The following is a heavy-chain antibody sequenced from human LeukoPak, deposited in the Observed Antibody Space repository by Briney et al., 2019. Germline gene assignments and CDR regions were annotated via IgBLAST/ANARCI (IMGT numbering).Heavy chain of an antibody. Sequence: SQTLSLTCAVSGGSISSGGYYWSWIRQHPGKGLEWIGYIYHSGSTYYSPSLKSRVTISVDTSKNQFSLKLSSVTAADTAVYYCARRSGTYHAFDIWGQGTMVTVSS. J-gene: IGHJ3*02. CDR1: GGSISSGGYY. CDR2: IYHSGST. D-gene: IGHD1-26*01. CDR3: ARRSGTYHAFDI. V-gene: IGHV4-31*11.